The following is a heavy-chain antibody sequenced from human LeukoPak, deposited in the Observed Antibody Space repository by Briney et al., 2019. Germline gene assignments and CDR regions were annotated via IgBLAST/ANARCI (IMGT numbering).Heavy chain of an antibody. CDR2: IYYRGST. V-gene: IGHV4-59*01. Sequence: KTSETLSLTCTVSGGSMSSYYWSWIRQPPGKALERIGHIYYRGSTNYNPSLKSRVTISGDTSKNQFSLKLSSVTAADTAVYYCARGIGDSSGYYYPDYWGQGTLVTVSS. J-gene: IGHJ4*02. CDR1: GGSMSSYY. D-gene: IGHD3-22*01. CDR3: ARGIGDSSGYYYPDY.